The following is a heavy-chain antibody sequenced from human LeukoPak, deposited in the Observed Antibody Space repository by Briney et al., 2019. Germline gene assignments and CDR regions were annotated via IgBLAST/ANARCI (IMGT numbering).Heavy chain of an antibody. CDR1: GFTFSSYA. D-gene: IGHD6-6*01. V-gene: IGHV3-30*01. CDR2: ISYDGSNK. CDR3: ARDFSSSSLDY. Sequence: GGSLRLSCAASGFTFSSYAMRWVRQAPGKGLEWVAVISYDGSNKYYADSVKDRFTISRDNSKNTLYLQMNSLRAEDTAVYYCARDFSSSSLDYWGQGTLVTVSS. J-gene: IGHJ4*02.